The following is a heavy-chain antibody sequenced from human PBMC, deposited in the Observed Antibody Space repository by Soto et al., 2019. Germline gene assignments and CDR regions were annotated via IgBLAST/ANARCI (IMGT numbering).Heavy chain of an antibody. CDR2: VSGSGGTT. Sequence: EVQLLESGGGLVQPGGSLRLSCAASGFTFNSYAMTWVRQAPGRGLEWVSAVSGSGGTTKYADSVVGRFTISRDNAKNTLFLQMNSLRAEDTAVYYCAKKYYYDSVGDYSRDASDIWGQGTMVTVSS. J-gene: IGHJ3*02. CDR1: GFTFNSYA. V-gene: IGHV3-23*01. D-gene: IGHD3-22*01. CDR3: AKKYYYDSVGDYSRDASDI.